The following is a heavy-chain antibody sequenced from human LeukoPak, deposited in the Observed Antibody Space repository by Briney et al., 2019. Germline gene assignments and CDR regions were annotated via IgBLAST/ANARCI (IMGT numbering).Heavy chain of an antibody. V-gene: IGHV3-53*01. CDR2: IYSGGST. J-gene: IGHJ3*02. Sequence: GGSLRLSCAASGFTVSSNYMSWVRQAPGKGLDWVSVIYSGGSTYYADSVKGRFTISRDNSKNTLHLQMNSLRAEDTAVYYCARQLHGSYYDAFDIWGQGTMVTVSS. CDR1: GFTVSSNY. D-gene: IGHD1-26*01. CDR3: ARQLHGSYYDAFDI.